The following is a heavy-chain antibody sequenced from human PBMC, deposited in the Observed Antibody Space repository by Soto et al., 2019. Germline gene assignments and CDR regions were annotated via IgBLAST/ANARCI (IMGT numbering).Heavy chain of an antibody. V-gene: IGHV3-30-3*01. J-gene: IGHJ4*02. Sequence: QVQLVESGGGVVQPGRSLRLSCAASGFTFSSYAMHWVRQAPGKGLEWVAVISYDGSNKYYADSVKGRFTISRDNSKNTLYLQMNSLRAEDTAVYYCARDGPGSGWYYDYWGQGTLVTVSS. CDR3: ARDGPGSGWYYDY. CDR1: GFTFSSYA. D-gene: IGHD6-19*01. CDR2: ISYDGSNK.